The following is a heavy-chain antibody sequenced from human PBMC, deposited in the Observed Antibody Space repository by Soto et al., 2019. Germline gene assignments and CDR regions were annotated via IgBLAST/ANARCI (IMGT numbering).Heavy chain of an antibody. CDR2: IRGSGYTT. Sequence: PGGSLRLSCAASGVPFSTYAVSWVRQAPGRGLEWVSAIRGSGYTTYYADSVKGRFTISRDNSKSTLSLQMNSLRGEDTAIYYCAKESWGDAFDTWGQGTMVTVSS. CDR1: GVPFSTYA. J-gene: IGHJ3*02. CDR3: AKESWGDAFDT. V-gene: IGHV3-23*01. D-gene: IGHD3-10*01.